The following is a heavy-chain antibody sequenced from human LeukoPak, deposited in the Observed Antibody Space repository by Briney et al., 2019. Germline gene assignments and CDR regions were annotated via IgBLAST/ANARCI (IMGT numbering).Heavy chain of an antibody. Sequence: PSETLSLTCTVSGGSISTYTYYWGWIRQPPGKGLEWIGSIYYSGSTYYNPSLKSRVTISVDTSKNQFSLNLSSVTAADTAVYYCARFQIYGGSFDYWGQGTLVTVSS. CDR2: IYYSGST. CDR3: ARFQIYGGSFDY. J-gene: IGHJ4*02. V-gene: IGHV4-39*01. D-gene: IGHD4-23*01. CDR1: GGSISTYTYY.